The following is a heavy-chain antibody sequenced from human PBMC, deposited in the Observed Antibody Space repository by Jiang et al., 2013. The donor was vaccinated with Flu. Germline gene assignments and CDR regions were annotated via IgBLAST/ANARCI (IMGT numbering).Heavy chain of an antibody. D-gene: IGHD6-19*01. CDR3: ARHGGWHVPFDY. CDR1: GGSISSYY. J-gene: IGHJ4*02. CDR2: IYYSGGT. V-gene: IGHV4-59*08. Sequence: GSGLVKPSETLSLTCTVSGGSISSYYWSWIRQPPGKGLEWIGYIYYSGGTNYNPSLKSRVTISVDTSKNQFSLKLSSVTAADTAVYYCARHGGWHVPFDYWGQGTLVTVSS.